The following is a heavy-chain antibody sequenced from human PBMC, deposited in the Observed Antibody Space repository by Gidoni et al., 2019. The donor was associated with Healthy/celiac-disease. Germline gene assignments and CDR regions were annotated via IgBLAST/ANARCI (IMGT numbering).Heavy chain of an antibody. CDR2: ISSSSSYI. CDR1: GFTFSSYS. J-gene: IGHJ3*02. CDR3: ARGNYYDSSGYYDYAFDI. D-gene: IGHD3-22*01. V-gene: IGHV3-21*01. Sequence: EVQLVESGGGLVKPGGSLRLSCAASGFTFSSYSMNWVRQAPGKGLEWVSSISSSSSYIYYADSVKGRFTISRDNAKNSLYLQMNSLRAEDTAVYYCARGNYYDSSGYYDYAFDIWGQGTMVTVSS.